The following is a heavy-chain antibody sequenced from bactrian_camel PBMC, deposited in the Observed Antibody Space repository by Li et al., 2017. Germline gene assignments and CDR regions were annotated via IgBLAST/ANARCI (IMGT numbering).Heavy chain of an antibody. V-gene: IGHV3S60*01. CDR1: GFLLEDSD. J-gene: IGHJ4*01. CDR2: ISMHGDV. CDR3: ATASGTFSANYWFEGAY. D-gene: IGHD3*01. Sequence: HVQLVESGGGLVQPGGSLTLSCVVSGFLLEDSDMAWVRQAPGNECELVASISMHGDVDYGDSVAGRFTISLDIPRNTHYLQMNSLKTEDTAVYYCATASGTFSANYWFEGAYWGQGTQVTVS.